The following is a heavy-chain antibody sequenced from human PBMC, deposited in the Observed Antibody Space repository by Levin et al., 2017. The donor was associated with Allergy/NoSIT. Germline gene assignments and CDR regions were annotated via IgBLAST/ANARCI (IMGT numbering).Heavy chain of an antibody. D-gene: IGHD1-1*01. J-gene: IGHJ3*02. Sequence: SETLSLVCTVSGGYISNYYWSWIRQTPAKGLEWIGYIYYSGSSNYNPSLKSRLTISADKSKNQLSLKLSSVTAADTAVYYCARHGNWVDGFDIWGQGTMVTVSS. CDR3: ARHGNWVDGFDI. CDR2: IYYSGSS. V-gene: IGHV4-59*08. CDR1: GGYISNYY.